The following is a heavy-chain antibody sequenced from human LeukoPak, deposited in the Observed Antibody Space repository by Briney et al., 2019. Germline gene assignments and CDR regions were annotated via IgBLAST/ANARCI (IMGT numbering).Heavy chain of an antibody. CDR3: ARDFDYYDSSGPSWGYYFDY. CDR1: GITFSSHA. J-gene: IGHJ4*02. D-gene: IGHD3-22*01. CDR2: ISGSGGHT. V-gene: IGHV3-23*01. Sequence: GGSLRLSCAASGITFSSHAMSWVRQAPGKGLEWVSLISGSGGHTYYGDSVKGRFTISRDNAKNSLYLQMNSLRAEDTAVYYCARDFDYYDSSGPSWGYYFDYWGQGTLVTVSS.